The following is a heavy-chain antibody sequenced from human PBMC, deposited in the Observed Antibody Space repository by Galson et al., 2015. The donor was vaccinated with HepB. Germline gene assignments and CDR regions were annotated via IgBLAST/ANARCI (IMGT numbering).Heavy chain of an antibody. V-gene: IGHV3-30*18. Sequence: SLRLSCAASGFTFSSYGMHWVRQAPGKGLEWVAVISYDGSNKYYADSVKGRFTISRDNSKNTLYLQMNSLRAEDTAVYYCAKGDSRRYSSGIDAFDIWGQGTMVTVSS. CDR2: ISYDGSNK. CDR1: GFTFSSYG. D-gene: IGHD6-19*01. CDR3: AKGDSRRYSSGIDAFDI. J-gene: IGHJ3*02.